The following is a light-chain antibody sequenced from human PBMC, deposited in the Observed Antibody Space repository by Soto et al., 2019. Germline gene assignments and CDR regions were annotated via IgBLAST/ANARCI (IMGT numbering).Light chain of an antibody. V-gene: IGKV1-39*01. CDR2: AAS. Sequence: DIQMTQSPSSLSASVGVRVTITCRASQSIISYLNWYQQKPGKAPKLLIYAASSLQSGVPSWFSGSGSGTDFTLTINSLQPEDFATYYFHQSYSTPHTFGGGTKVEIK. CDR3: HQSYSTPHT. CDR1: QSIISY. J-gene: IGKJ4*01.